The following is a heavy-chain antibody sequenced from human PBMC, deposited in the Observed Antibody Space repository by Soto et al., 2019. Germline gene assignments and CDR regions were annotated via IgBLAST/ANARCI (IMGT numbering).Heavy chain of an antibody. V-gene: IGHV1-18*01. D-gene: IGHD4-4*01. CDR3: ARDGAWRDYSNYGRE. CDR2: ISAYNGNT. J-gene: IGHJ4*02. CDR1: GYTFTSYG. Sequence: QVQLVQSGAEVKKPGASVKVSCKASGYTFTSYGISWVRQAPGQGLEWMGWISAYNGNTNYAQKLQGRGTMTTDTSTSTEYMELRRLRSDDTAVYYCARDGAWRDYSNYGREWGQGTLVTVSS.